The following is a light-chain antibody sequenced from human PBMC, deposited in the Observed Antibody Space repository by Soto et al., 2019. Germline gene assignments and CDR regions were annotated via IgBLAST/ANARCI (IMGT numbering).Light chain of an antibody. CDR2: DDT. V-gene: IGLV3-21*02. J-gene: IGLJ3*02. CDR3: QLWDSGSDHVV. Sequence: SYELSQPPSVSVATGQTATFTGGGNNIGSKSVHWYLQKPGQAPVLGVRDDTGRASGIPERFSGANSGNTATLTISRVEAGDEADYYCQLWDSGSDHVVFGGGTKLPVL. CDR1: NIGSKS.